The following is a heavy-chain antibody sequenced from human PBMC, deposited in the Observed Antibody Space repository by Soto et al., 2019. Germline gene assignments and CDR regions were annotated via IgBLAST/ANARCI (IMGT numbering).Heavy chain of an antibody. CDR3: ARGLISGSHYSGGWYYFDF. CDR1: GGSFSDYI. J-gene: IGHJ4*02. D-gene: IGHD1-26*01. Sequence: SETLSLTCDVYGGSFSDYIWTWIRQTPGKGLQWIGQINHSGSANYNPSLKSRVTISVHTSSSQFSLELSSVTAADTAVYYCARGLISGSHYSGGWYYFDFWGQGNQVTFSS. CDR2: INHSGSA. V-gene: IGHV4-34*01.